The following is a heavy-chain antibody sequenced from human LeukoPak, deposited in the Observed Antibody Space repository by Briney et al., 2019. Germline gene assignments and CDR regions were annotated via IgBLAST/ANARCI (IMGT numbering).Heavy chain of an antibody. CDR1: GFSLGVYA. D-gene: IGHD3-22*01. Sequence: GGSLRPSCTAPGFSLGVYAMNWVRQAPGKGLEWISSIFGNGAGINYADSVKGRFTISRDNAQNTLYLQMNSLRAEDTAVYYCAKDRIPDGFYSIDSWGQGVLVTVSS. V-gene: IGHV3-23*01. CDR2: IFGNGAGI. J-gene: IGHJ4*02. CDR3: AKDRIPDGFYSIDS.